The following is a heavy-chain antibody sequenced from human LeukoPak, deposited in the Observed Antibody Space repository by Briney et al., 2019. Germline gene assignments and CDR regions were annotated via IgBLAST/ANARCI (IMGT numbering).Heavy chain of an antibody. D-gene: IGHD2-2*01. CDR1: GFTFSSYA. CDR3: AGGYCSSTSCYPIDY. CDR2: ISSNGGST. J-gene: IGHJ4*02. Sequence: PGGSLRLSCAASGFTFSSYAMHWVRQAPGKGLEYVSAISSNGGSTYYANSVKGRFTISRDNSKNTLYLQMGSLRAEDMAVYYCAGGYCSSTSCYPIDYWGQGTLVTVSS. V-gene: IGHV3-64*01.